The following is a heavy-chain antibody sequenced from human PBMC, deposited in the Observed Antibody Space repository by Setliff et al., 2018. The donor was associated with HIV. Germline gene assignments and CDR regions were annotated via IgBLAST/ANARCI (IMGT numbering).Heavy chain of an antibody. CDR1: GDSSSSYY. D-gene: IGHD6-13*01. J-gene: IGHJ4*02. Sequence: SETLSLTCTVSGDSSSSYYCNWIRQPAGKGLEWIGHMYISGSTNYNPSLKSRFTMSLDTSKNQFSLKLSSVTAADTAIYSCARGSRSHGGMFGYWGQGTLVTVSS. CDR2: MYISGST. V-gene: IGHV4-4*07. CDR3: ARGSRSHGGMFGY.